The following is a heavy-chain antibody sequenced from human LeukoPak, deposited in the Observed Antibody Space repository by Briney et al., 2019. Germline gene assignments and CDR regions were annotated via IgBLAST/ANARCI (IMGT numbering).Heavy chain of an antibody. V-gene: IGHV1-18*01. CDR3: AREVVAGTSWFDP. CDR1: GYTFTSYG. CDR2: ISAYNGNT. D-gene: IGHD6-19*01. Sequence: ASVKVSCKASGYTFTSYGISWVRQAPGQGLEWMGGISAYNGNTKYAQKLQDRVTMTTDTSTSTAYMALRSLRSDDTAVYYCAREVVAGTSWFDPWGQGTLVTVSS. J-gene: IGHJ5*02.